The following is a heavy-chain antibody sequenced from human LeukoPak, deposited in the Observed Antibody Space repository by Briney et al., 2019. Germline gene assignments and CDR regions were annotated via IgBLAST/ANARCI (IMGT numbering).Heavy chain of an antibody. CDR2: ISGSGGST. Sequence: PGGSLRLSCAASGFTFSSYAMSWVRQAPGKGLEWVSAISGSGGSTYYADSVKGRFTISRDNSKNTLYLQMNSLRAEDTAVYYCARDQSEEGLGYFDYWGQGTLVTVSS. CDR1: GFTFSSYA. D-gene: IGHD7-27*01. V-gene: IGHV3-23*01. J-gene: IGHJ4*02. CDR3: ARDQSEEGLGYFDY.